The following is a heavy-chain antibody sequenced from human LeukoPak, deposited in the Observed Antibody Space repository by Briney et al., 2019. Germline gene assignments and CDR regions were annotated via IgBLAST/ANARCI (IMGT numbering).Heavy chain of an antibody. CDR2: IDWDDDK. CDR1: GFSLSANGMC. CDR3: ARIILREGDSSYNSPWYSSGFDY. Sequence: SGPALVKPTQTLTLTCSFSGFSLSANGMCVNWLRQSPGKPLEWLARIDWDDDKYYTPSLETRLTISKDTSKNQVVLTMTDMDPVDTGTYFCARIILREGDSSYNSPWYSSGFDYWGQGILVTVSS. J-gene: IGHJ4*02. D-gene: IGHD2/OR15-2a*01. V-gene: IGHV2-70*11.